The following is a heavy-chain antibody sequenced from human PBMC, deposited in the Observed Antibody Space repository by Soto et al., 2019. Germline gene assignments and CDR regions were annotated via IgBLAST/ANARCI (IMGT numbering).Heavy chain of an antibody. CDR3: ARIIAGKLYYYYYMDV. CDR1: GFSLSTSGMC. Sequence: SGPTLVNPTQTLTLTCTFSGFSLSTSGMCVSWIRQPPGKALEWLARIDWDDDKYYSTSLKTRLTISKDTSKNQVVLTMTNMDPVDTATYYCARIIAGKLYYYYYMDVWGKGTTVTVSS. D-gene: IGHD6-13*01. V-gene: IGHV2-70*11. CDR2: IDWDDDK. J-gene: IGHJ6*03.